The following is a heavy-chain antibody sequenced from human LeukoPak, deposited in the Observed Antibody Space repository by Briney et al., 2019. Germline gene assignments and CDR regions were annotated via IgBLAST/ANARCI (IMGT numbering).Heavy chain of an antibody. CDR1: GFTFSSYA. D-gene: IGHD5-12*01. J-gene: IGHJ4*02. Sequence: PGGSLRLSCAASGFTFSSYAMSWVRQAPGKGREWVSTISGSFGSTYYADSVEGRFTISRDNSKNTMSLQLNSLRAEDTAVYYCAQSPKIVTTPRFDYWGQGTLVTVSS. CDR3: AQSPKIVTTPRFDY. CDR2: ISGSFGST. V-gene: IGHV3-23*01.